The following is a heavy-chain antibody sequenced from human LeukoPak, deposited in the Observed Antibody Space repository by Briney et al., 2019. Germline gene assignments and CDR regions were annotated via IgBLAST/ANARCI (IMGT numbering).Heavy chain of an antibody. V-gene: IGHV3-66*01. CDR1: GFTFSSNY. D-gene: IGHD4-23*01. J-gene: IGHJ4*02. Sequence: GGSLRLSCAASGFTFSSNYMSWVRQAPGRGLEWVSVIYSGGNTYYADSVKGRFTISRDNSENTLYLQMNSLRADDTAVYYCARDSGTTVGYFDYWGQGTLVTVSS. CDR2: IYSGGNT. CDR3: ARDSGTTVGYFDY.